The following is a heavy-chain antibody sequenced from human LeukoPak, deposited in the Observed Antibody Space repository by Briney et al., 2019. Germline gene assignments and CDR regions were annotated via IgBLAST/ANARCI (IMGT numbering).Heavy chain of an antibody. V-gene: IGHV1-18*01. J-gene: IGHJ4*02. CDR2: ISGYNGFT. CDR3: ARGGHRVHDYGGNSGGY. CDR1: GYTFSNYG. D-gene: IGHD4-23*01. Sequence: ASVKVSCKASGYTFSNYGISWVRQAPGQGLEWMGWISGYNGFTHYAQKLQGRVTMNTDTSTSTAYMELRSLRSDDTAVYFCARGGHRVHDYGGNSGGYWGQGTLVTVSS.